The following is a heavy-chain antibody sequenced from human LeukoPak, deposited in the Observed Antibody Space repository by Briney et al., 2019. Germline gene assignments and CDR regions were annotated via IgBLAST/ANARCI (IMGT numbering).Heavy chain of an antibody. V-gene: IGHV3-7*04. CDR1: GFTFSSHW. CDR3: ARDFRVTFDY. Sequence: GGSLRLSCAASGFTFSSHWMTWVRQAPGKGLEWVANIKEGGSATHYVDSVKGRFTISRDNAKNSLYLQINSLRVEDTAVYYCARDFRVTFDYWGQGTLVTVSS. J-gene: IGHJ4*02. D-gene: IGHD5-18*01. CDR2: IKEGGSAT.